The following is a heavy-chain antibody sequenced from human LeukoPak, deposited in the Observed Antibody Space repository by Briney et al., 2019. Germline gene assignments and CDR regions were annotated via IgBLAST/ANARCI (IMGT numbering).Heavy chain of an antibody. V-gene: IGHV1-2*02. CDR2: INPNSGGT. D-gene: IGHD7-27*01. CDR1: GFTFTAYY. Sequence: ASLKVSCKASGFTFTAYYMHWVRQAPGQGREWMGWINPNSGGTNYAQKFQGRVTMTRDTSISTAYMELSRLRSDDTAVYYCARGPHWDPHFDYWGQGTLVTVSS. J-gene: IGHJ4*02. CDR3: ARGPHWDPHFDY.